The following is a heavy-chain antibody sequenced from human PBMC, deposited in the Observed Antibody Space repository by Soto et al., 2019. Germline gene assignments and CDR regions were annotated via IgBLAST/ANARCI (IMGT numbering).Heavy chain of an antibody. Sequence: PSETLSLTCAVYGGSFSGYYWSWIRQPPGKGLEWIGEINHSGSTNYNPSLKSRVTISVDTSKNQFSLKLSSVTAADTAVYYCARYSSYYDYIWGSYRPGPFDYWGQGTLVTVSS. CDR3: ARYSSYYDYIWGSYRPGPFDY. V-gene: IGHV4-34*01. J-gene: IGHJ4*02. CDR2: INHSGST. D-gene: IGHD3-16*02. CDR1: GGSFSGYY.